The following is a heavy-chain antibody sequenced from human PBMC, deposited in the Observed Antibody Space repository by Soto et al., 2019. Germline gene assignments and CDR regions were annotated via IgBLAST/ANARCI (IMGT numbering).Heavy chain of an antibody. J-gene: IGHJ4*02. CDR2: INHSGST. D-gene: IGHD3-10*01. V-gene: IGHV4-34*01. CDR3: ARGRGHFDY. Sequence: SETLSLTCAVYGGSFSGYYWSWIRQPPGKGLEWIGEINHSGSTNYNPSLKSRVTISVDTSKNQFSLKLSSVTAADMAVYYCARGRGHFDYWGQGTLVTVSS. CDR1: GGSFSGYY.